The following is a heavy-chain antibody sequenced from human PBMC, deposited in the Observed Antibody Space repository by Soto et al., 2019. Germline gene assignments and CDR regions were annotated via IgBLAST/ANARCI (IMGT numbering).Heavy chain of an antibody. Sequence: GGSLRLGCAASGFTFSSYAISWVRQAPGKGLEWVSAISGSGGSTYYADSVKGRFTISRDNSKNTLYLQMNSLRAEDTAVYYCAKDFWSESSPTHFDYWGQGTLVTVSS. CDR1: GFTFSSYA. CDR3: AKDFWSESSPTHFDY. J-gene: IGHJ4*02. CDR2: ISGSGGST. D-gene: IGHD3-3*01. V-gene: IGHV3-23*01.